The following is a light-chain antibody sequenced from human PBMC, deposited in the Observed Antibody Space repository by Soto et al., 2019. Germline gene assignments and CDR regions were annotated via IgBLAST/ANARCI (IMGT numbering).Light chain of an antibody. CDR3: QSYDSSLSGWV. V-gene: IGLV1-40*01. CDR2: GNS. CDR1: SSNIGAISD. J-gene: IGLJ3*02. Sequence: QSVLTQPPSGSGAPGQRVTISCTGSSSNIGAISDVHWYQQLPGTAPKLLIYGNSNRPAGVPDRVSGSKSGTSASLAITGLQAEDEADYYCQSYDSSLSGWVFGGGTKLTVL.